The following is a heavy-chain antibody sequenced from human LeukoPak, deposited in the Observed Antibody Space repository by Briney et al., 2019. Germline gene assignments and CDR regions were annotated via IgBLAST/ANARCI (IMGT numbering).Heavy chain of an antibody. D-gene: IGHD2-15*01. CDR1: GGSFSAYY. J-gene: IGHJ6*03. V-gene: IGHV4-34*01. CDR2: INHSGST. Sequence: PSETLSLTCAVYGGSFSAYYWSWIRQPPGKVLEWIGEINHSGSTNYNPSLKSRVTISADTSKSQFSLKLTSVTAADTAVYYCARWVVAADYYYYMDVWGKGTTVTVSS. CDR3: ARWVVAADYYYYMDV.